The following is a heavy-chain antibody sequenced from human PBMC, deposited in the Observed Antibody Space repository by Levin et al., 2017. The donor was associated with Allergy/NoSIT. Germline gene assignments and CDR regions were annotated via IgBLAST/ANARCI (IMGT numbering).Heavy chain of an antibody. Sequence: GESLKISCAASGFTFSSYAMHWVRQAPGKGLEWVAVISYDGSNKYYADSVKGRFTISRDNSKNTLYLQMNSLRAEDTAVYYCARDRRREQLWLADWGQGTLVTVSS. J-gene: IGHJ4*02. V-gene: IGHV3-30-3*01. D-gene: IGHD5-18*01. CDR2: ISYDGSNK. CDR3: ARDRRREQLWLAD. CDR1: GFTFSSYA.